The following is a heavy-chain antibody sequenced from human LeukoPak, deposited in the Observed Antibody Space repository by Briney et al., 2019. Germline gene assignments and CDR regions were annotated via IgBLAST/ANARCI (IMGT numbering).Heavy chain of an antibody. Sequence: SGPTLVNPTQTLTLTCTFSGFSLGTHGVGVGWFRQPPGKALEGLALIYWDDDKFYSPSLKSRLTIIKDTSKNQVVLSMTNLDPVDTATYYCAHLYCYNDFGYSRAFDYWGQGILVTVSS. J-gene: IGHJ4*02. CDR3: AHLYCYNDFGYSRAFDY. V-gene: IGHV2-5*02. D-gene: IGHD2-21*01. CDR2: IYWDDDK. CDR1: GFSLGTHGVG.